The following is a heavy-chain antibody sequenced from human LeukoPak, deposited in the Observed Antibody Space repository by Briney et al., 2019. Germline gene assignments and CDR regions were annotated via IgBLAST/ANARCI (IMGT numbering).Heavy chain of an antibody. CDR3: AREALRETVVVPSAKRWFDP. J-gene: IGHJ5*02. Sequence: GGSLRLSCAASGFTFSSYSMNWVRQAPGKGLEWVSSISSSSSYIYYADSVKGRFTISRDNAKNSLYLQMNSLRAEDTAVYYCAREALRETVVVPSAKRWFDPWGQGTLVTVSS. CDR2: ISSSSSYI. D-gene: IGHD2-15*01. V-gene: IGHV3-21*01. CDR1: GFTFSSYS.